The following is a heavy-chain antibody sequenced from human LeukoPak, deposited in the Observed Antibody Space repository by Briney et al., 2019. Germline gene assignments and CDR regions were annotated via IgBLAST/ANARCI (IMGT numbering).Heavy chain of an antibody. J-gene: IGHJ6*02. Sequence: GGSLRLSCAASGFTFSSYAMHWVRQAPGKGLEWVAVISYDGSKKYYADSVKGRFTISRDNSKNTLYLQMNSLRAEDTAVYYCAREPRATVIYYGMDVWGQGTTVTVSS. D-gene: IGHD4-17*01. CDR3: AREPRATVIYYGMDV. CDR1: GFTFSSYA. V-gene: IGHV3-30-3*01. CDR2: ISYDGSKK.